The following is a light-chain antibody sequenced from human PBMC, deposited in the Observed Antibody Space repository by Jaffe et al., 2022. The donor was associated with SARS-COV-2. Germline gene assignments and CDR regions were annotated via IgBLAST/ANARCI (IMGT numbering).Light chain of an antibody. V-gene: IGKV1-39*01. CDR2: AAS. CDR3: QQSYSSPS. J-gene: IGKJ3*01. CDR1: QNVRNL. Sequence: DIQMTQSPSSLAASVGDRVTFTCRTSQNVRNLLNWYQQEPGKAPKLLIYAASSLQSGVPARFSGSGSETEFNLTISSLEPEDFAVYYCQQSYSSPSFGPGTKVDLK.